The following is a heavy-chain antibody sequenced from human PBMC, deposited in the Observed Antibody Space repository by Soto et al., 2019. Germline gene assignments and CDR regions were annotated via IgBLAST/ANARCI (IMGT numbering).Heavy chain of an antibody. CDR3: AKLGTYYYDNSGYYLFDY. J-gene: IGHJ4*02. V-gene: IGHV3-23*01. CDR2: ISGSGGKT. CDR1: GFTLSNYA. D-gene: IGHD3-22*01. Sequence: GGSLTLSCAASGFTLSNYAISWVRQAAGKGLEWVSAISGSGGKTYYADSVKGRFTISRDISKRTLYLQMNSLRAEDTAVYYCAKLGTYYYDNSGYYLFDYWGQGTLVTVSS.